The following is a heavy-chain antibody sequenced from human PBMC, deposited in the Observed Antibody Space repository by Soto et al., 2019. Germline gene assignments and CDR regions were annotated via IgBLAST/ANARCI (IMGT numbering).Heavy chain of an antibody. D-gene: IGHD3-3*01. Sequence: QITLNESGPTPVKPRQTLTLTCTFSGFSLPTSGVGVGWIRQSPGKAPEWLALIYWDDDKRYSPSLKSRLTITKATSKNQVVLTMADLDPADTATYYCAHRVLRTVFGLVTTTAIYFDFWGQGTPVAVSS. CDR1: GFSLPTSGVG. CDR3: AHRVLRTVFGLVTTTAIYFDF. V-gene: IGHV2-5*02. CDR2: IYWDDDK. J-gene: IGHJ4*02.